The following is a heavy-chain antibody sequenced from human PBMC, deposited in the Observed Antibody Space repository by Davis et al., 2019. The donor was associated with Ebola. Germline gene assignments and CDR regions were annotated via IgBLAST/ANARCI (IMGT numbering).Heavy chain of an antibody. CDR3: AKAGAVTAPGLYFQH. V-gene: IGHV3-23*01. Sequence: GGSLRLSCAASGFTLSDYAMSWVRQAPGKGLEWVSAISASGGGTYYADSVKGRFTISRDNSKNTLDLQMNSLRGEDTAKYHCAKAGAVTAPGLYFQHWGQGTVVTVSS. CDR1: GFTLSDYA. D-gene: IGHD2-21*02. J-gene: IGHJ1*01. CDR2: ISASGGGT.